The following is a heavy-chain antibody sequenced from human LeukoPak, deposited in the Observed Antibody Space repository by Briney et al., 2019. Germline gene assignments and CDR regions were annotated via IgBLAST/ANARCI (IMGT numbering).Heavy chain of an antibody. CDR2: IIPMFDTA. CDR3: ASRSPYTGYDLYDY. Sequence: SVKVSCKASGGTFSNYAISWVRQAPGQGLEWMGGIIPMFDTANYAQKFQDRVTINADKSTSTAYMQLSSLRSEDTAVYYCASRSPYTGYDLYDYWGQGTLVSDSS. V-gene: IGHV1-69*06. D-gene: IGHD5-12*01. J-gene: IGHJ4*02. CDR1: GGTFSNYA.